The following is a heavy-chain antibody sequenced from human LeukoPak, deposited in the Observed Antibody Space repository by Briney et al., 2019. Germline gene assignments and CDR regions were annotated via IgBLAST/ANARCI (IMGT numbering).Heavy chain of an antibody. CDR2: INHGGGT. D-gene: IGHD3-10*01. Sequence: SETLSLTCAVYGGSFSGYYWSWIRQPPGKGLEWIGEINHGGGTNYNPSLKSRVTISVDTSKNQFSLNLYFVTAADTAVYYCARGMALDYWGQGTLVTVSS. CDR1: GGSFSGYY. CDR3: ARGMALDY. V-gene: IGHV4-34*01. J-gene: IGHJ4*02.